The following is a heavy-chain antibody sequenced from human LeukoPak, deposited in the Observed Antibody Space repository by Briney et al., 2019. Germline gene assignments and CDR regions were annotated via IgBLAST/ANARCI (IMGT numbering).Heavy chain of an antibody. Sequence: SETLSLTCTVSGGSISSYYWSWIRQPPGKGLEWIGHIYGSGSTNYNPSLKSRVTLSVDTSKNQFSLKLSSVTAADTAVYYCAREGGPYRPLDYSGQGTLVTVAS. V-gene: IGHV4-59*01. CDR1: GGSISSYY. CDR2: IYGSGST. CDR3: AREGGPYRPLDY. J-gene: IGHJ4*02.